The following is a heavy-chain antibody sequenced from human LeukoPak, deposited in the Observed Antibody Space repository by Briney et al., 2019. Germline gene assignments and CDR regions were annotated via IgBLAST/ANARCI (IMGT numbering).Heavy chain of an antibody. CDR2: IIPIFGTA. CDR1: GGTFSSYA. V-gene: IGHV1-69*06. D-gene: IGHD2-15*01. Sequence: SVKVSCKASGGTFSSYAISWVRQAPGQGLEWMGGIIPIFGTANYAQKFQGRVTITADKSTSTANMELSSLRSEDTAVYYCAREERYCSGGSCYFGYWGQGTLVTVSS. J-gene: IGHJ4*02. CDR3: AREERYCSGGSCYFGY.